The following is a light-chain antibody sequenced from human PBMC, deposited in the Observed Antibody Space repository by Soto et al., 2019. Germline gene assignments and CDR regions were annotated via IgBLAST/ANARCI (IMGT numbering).Light chain of an antibody. CDR2: AAS. CDR1: QNISNY. J-gene: IGKJ1*01. Sequence: DIQMTQSPSSLSASVGDRVTITCRASQNISNYLAWYQQKPGKVPKLLIYAASTLQSGVPSRFGGSGSGTDFTLTISSLQPEDVATYFCQKYNGAPRTFGQGTKGEFK. CDR3: QKYNGAPRT. V-gene: IGKV1-27*01.